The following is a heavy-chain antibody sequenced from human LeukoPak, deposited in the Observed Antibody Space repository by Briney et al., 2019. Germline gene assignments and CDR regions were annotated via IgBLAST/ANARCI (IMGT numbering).Heavy chain of an antibody. D-gene: IGHD6-13*01. J-gene: IGHJ4*02. CDR2: INTNTGNP. CDR3: ARSPPSTYSSSWYNFDY. V-gene: IGHV7-4-1*02. CDR1: GYTFTSYA. Sequence: ASVKVSCKASGYTFTSYAMNWVRQAPGQGLEWMGWINTNTGNPTYAQGFTGRFVFSLDTSVSTAYLQISSLKAEDTAVYYCARSPPSTYSSSWYNFDYWGQGTLVTVSS.